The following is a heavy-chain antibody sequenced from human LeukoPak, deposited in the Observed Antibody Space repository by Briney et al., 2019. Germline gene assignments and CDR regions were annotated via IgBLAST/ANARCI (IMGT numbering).Heavy chain of an antibody. CDR2: IYYRGRT. CDR3: ARGQTTVTTMWFDP. J-gene: IGHJ5*02. D-gene: IGHD4-17*01. CDR1: GGSISSGGYY. Sequence: SETLSLTCTVSGGSISSGGYYWSWIRQHQGKGREWIEYIYYRGRTYYNPSLKSRVTISVDTSKTQFSLKLSSVTAADTAVYYCARGQTTVTTMWFDPWGQGTLVTVSS. V-gene: IGHV4-31*03.